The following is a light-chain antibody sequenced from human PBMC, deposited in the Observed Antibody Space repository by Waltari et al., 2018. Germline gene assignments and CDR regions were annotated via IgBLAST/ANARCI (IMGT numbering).Light chain of an antibody. V-gene: IGLV2-14*03. Sequence: QSALTQPASVSGSPGQSITISCTGTNSDIGGYNFVSWYQQHPGKAPRLMIYDVNKRPSGVSNRFSGSKSGNTASLTISGLQADDEADYYFTSFTSTTSYVVFGGGTNLTV. CDR1: NSDIGGYNF. J-gene: IGLJ2*01. CDR3: TSFTSTTSYVV. CDR2: DVN.